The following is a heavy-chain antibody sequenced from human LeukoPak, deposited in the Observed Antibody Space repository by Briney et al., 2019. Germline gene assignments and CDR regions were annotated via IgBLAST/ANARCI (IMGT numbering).Heavy chain of an antibody. CDR3: ARDSGRYGYYMDV. Sequence: PGGSLRLSCAASGFTFDDYAMHWVRQAPGKGLEWVSGISWNSGSIGYADSVKGRFTISRDNAKNSVYVQMNSLRVEDTAVYYCARDSGRYGYYMDVWGKGTTVTVSS. CDR2: ISWNSGSI. V-gene: IGHV3-9*01. J-gene: IGHJ6*04. D-gene: IGHD1-26*01. CDR1: GFTFDDYA.